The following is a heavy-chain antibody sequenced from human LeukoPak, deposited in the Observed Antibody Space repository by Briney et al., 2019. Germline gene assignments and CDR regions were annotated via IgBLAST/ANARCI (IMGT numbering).Heavy chain of an antibody. CDR1: GFTFSSYG. V-gene: IGHV3-30*02. Sequence: PGGSLRLSCAASGFTFSSYGMHWVRQAPGKGLEWVAFIRYDGSNKYYADSVKGRFTISRDISKSTLYLQMNSLRAEDTAVYYCARDLSVGALDICGQGTMVTVSS. CDR2: IRYDGSNK. D-gene: IGHD1-26*01. J-gene: IGHJ3*02. CDR3: ARDLSVGALDI.